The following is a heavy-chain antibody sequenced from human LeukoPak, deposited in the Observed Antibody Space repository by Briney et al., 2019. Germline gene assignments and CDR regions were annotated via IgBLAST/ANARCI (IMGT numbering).Heavy chain of an antibody. Sequence: PGESLRISCKGSGYSFTSYWITWVRQMPGKGLEWMGRIDPSDSYTNYSPSFQGHVTISADKSISTAYLQWSSLKASDTAMYYCARLRGYSHGYDWFDPWGQGTLVTVSP. J-gene: IGHJ5*02. CDR2: IDPSDSYT. CDR1: GYSFTSYW. V-gene: IGHV5-10-1*01. CDR3: ARLRGYSHGYDWFDP. D-gene: IGHD5-18*01.